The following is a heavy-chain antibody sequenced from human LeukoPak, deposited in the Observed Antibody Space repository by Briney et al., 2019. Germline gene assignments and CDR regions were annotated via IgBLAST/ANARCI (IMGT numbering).Heavy chain of an antibody. D-gene: IGHD3/OR15-3a*01. CDR3: ARDRVGHSGIGLGRSVSN. V-gene: IGHV1-18*04. CDR2: INTDNGNT. Sequence: ASVKVSCKASGYTFSNYGISWVRQAPGQGLECMGWINTDNGNTNYAQKFQGRVTMTTDTSTSTAYMELRSLRSDDTAMYYCARDRVGHSGIGLGRSVSNWGQGTLVTVSS. J-gene: IGHJ4*02. CDR1: GYTFSNYG.